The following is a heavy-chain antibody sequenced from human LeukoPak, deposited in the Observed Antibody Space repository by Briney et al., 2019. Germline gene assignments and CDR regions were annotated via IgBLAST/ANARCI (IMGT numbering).Heavy chain of an antibody. CDR1: GFTFSSYA. V-gene: IGHV3-30-3*01. CDR2: ISYDGSNK. D-gene: IGHD3-22*01. CDR3: ARGGSGFGDYYYFYGMDV. Sequence: GGSLRLSCAASGFTFSSYAMHWVRQAPGKGLEWVAVISYDGSNKYYADSVKGRFTISRDNSKNSLYLQMNSLRDEDTAVYYCARGGSGFGDYYYFYGMDVWGQGTTVTVSS. J-gene: IGHJ6*02.